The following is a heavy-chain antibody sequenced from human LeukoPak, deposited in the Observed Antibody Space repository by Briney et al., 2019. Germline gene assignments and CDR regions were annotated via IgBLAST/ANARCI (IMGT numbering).Heavy chain of an antibody. D-gene: IGHD3-3*01. CDR3: ARSPLEYDFWSGRHYYFDY. J-gene: IGHJ4*02. V-gene: IGHV4-61*02. CDR2: IYTSGST. Sequence: SQTLSLTCTVSGGSISSGNYFWSWIRQPAGKGLEWIGRIYTSGSTNYNPSLKSRVAISVDTSKNQFSLRLSSVTAADTAVYYCARSPLEYDFWSGRHYYFDYWGQGTLVTVSS. CDR1: GGSISSGNYF.